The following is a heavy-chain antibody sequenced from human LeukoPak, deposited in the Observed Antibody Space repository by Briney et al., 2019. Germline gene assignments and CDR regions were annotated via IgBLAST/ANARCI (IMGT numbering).Heavy chain of an antibody. CDR1: GFTFSNYA. CDR3: ARPVVLGAYLRGAYYFDS. J-gene: IGHJ4*02. V-gene: IGHV3-30*04. D-gene: IGHD3-16*01. Sequence: QPGRSLRLSCAASGFTFSNYAMHWVRQAPGKGLEWVALISYDGSVEKNAASVKGRFTISRDNSKNTLYLQMNSLRTENTAVYYCARPVVLGAYLRGAYYFDSWGQGTLVTVSS. CDR2: ISYDGSVE.